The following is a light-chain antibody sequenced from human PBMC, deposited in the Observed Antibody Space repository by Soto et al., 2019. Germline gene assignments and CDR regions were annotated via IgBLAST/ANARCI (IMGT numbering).Light chain of an antibody. V-gene: IGLV2-8*01. CDR3: SSYADSNPYV. CDR1: SSDIGRYNY. J-gene: IGLJ1*01. Sequence: QSVLTQPPSAAGSPGQSVTISCTGTSSDIGRYNYVSWYQQHPGNAPKLMIYEVTQRPSGVPDRFSGSKSGKTASLTVSGLQAEDEADYYCSSYADSNPYVFGTGTKVTVL. CDR2: EVT.